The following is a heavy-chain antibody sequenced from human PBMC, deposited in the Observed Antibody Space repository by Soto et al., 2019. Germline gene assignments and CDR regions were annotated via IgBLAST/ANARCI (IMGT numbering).Heavy chain of an antibody. Sequence: GGSLRLSCSASGFTFSSYAMHWVRQAPGKGLEYVSAISSNGGSTYYADSVKGRFTISRDNSKNTLYLQMSSLRAEDTAVYYCVKGSGYSSSRGAPWGQGTLVTVSS. V-gene: IGHV3-64D*08. CDR1: GFTFSSYA. CDR2: ISSNGGST. J-gene: IGHJ5*02. D-gene: IGHD6-13*01. CDR3: VKGSGYSSSRGAP.